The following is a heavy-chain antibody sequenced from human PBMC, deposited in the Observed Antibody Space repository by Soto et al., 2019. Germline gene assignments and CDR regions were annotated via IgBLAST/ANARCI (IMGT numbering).Heavy chain of an antibody. J-gene: IGHJ4*02. Sequence: SETLSLTCVFYCGSSTNYYLSWIRQPPEKGLEWIGEINPSGRTNYNPSPMSRLTISVDTSKNQFSLKLTSVTVADTAVYYCARPFPRGGGPVYWGQGTLVTVSS. CDR3: ARPFPRGGGPVY. CDR1: CGSSTNYY. CDR2: INPSGRT. D-gene: IGHD3-10*01. V-gene: IGHV4-34*01.